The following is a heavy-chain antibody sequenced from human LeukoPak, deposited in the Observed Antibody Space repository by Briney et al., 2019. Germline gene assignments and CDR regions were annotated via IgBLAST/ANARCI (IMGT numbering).Heavy chain of an antibody. CDR2: ISTGSSTT. Sequence: GGSLRLSCAASEFAFSTYNMNWVRQAPGKGLEWVSYISTGSSTTYYADSVKGRFAISRDNSKDTLYLQMNSLRAEDTAIYYCAKFRADSSGWPFDYWGQGTLVTVSS. CDR1: EFAFSTYN. J-gene: IGHJ4*02. D-gene: IGHD6-19*01. CDR3: AKFRADSSGWPFDY. V-gene: IGHV3-48*01.